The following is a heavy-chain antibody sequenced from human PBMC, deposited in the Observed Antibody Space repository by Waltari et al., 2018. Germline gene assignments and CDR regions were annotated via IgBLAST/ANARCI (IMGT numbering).Heavy chain of an antibody. J-gene: IGHJ4*02. CDR2: MRYEGGNK. CDR3: AKDGNYHLDY. D-gene: IGHD1-7*01. Sequence: QVHLVESGGGVVQRGGSLRLSCAASGFTLGAYGIHWVRQAPGKGLEWVAFMRYEGGNKYYADSVKGRFTISRDNSKNSLYLQMNSLRAEDTAVYYCAKDGNYHLDYWGQGTLVTVSS. CDR1: GFTLGAYG. V-gene: IGHV3-30*02.